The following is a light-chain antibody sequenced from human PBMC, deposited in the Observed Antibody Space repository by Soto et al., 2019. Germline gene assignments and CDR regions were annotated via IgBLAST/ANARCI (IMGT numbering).Light chain of an antibody. CDR3: QSYDSSLSGYV. CDR2: EDT. CDR1: SRDVGSYNL. V-gene: IGLV2-14*02. J-gene: IGLJ1*01. Sequence: QSALTQPASVSGSPGQSITISCTGTSRDVGSYNLVSWYQQHPGNAPKLIIYEDTKRPSGVSYRFSGSKSGNTASLAITGLQAEDEADYYCQSYDSSLSGYVFGSGTKVTVL.